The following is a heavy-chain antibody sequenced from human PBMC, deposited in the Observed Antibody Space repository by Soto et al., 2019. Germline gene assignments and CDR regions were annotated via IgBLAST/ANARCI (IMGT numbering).Heavy chain of an antibody. J-gene: IGHJ4*02. CDR1: GGSISSYY. V-gene: IGHV4-59*08. CDR2: IYYSGST. Sequence: PSETLSLTCTFSGGSISSYYWSWIRQPPGKGLEWIGYIYYSGSTNYNPSLKSRVTISVDTSKNQFSLKLSSVTAADTAVYYCARGYGDYVLDYWGEGTLVTLAS. CDR3: ARGYGDYVLDY. D-gene: IGHD4-17*01.